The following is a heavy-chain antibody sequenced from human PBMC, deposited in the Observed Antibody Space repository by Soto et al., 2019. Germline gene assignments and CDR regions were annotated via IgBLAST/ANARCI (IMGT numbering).Heavy chain of an antibody. Sequence: PGESLKISCKGSGDSFTSYWIAWVRQMPGKGLEWMGIIYPGDSDTRYSPSFQGQVTISADKSISTAYLQWSSLKASDTAMYYCARLQAAAGDNDLTFDYWGQGTLVTVSS. V-gene: IGHV5-51*01. J-gene: IGHJ4*02. CDR2: IYPGDSDT. CDR1: GDSFTSYW. D-gene: IGHD6-13*01. CDR3: ARLQAAAGDNDLTFDY.